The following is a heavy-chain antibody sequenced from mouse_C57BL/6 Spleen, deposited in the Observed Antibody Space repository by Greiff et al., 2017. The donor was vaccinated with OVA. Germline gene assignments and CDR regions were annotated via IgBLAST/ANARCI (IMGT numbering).Heavy chain of an antibody. CDR3: AFITTVVGGY. D-gene: IGHD1-1*01. CDR2: IYPRSGNT. Sequence: QVQLQQSGAELARPGASVKLSCKASGYTFTSYGISWVKQRTGQGLEWIGEIYPRSGNTYYNEKFKGKATLTADKSSSTAYMELRSLTSEDSAVYFCAFITTVVGGYWGQGTTLTVSS. CDR1: GYTFTSYG. J-gene: IGHJ2*01. V-gene: IGHV1-81*01.